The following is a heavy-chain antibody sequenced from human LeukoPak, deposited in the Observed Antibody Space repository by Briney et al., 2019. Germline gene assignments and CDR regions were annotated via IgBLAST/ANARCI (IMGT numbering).Heavy chain of an antibody. CDR3: AREKRAYSYGRDAFDI. Sequence: GGSLRLSCAASGFTFSSYSMNWVRQAPGKGLEWVSSISSSSSYIYYADSVKGRFTISRDNAKNSLYLQMNSLRAEDTAVYYCAREKRAYSYGRDAFDIWGQGTMVTVSS. D-gene: IGHD5-18*01. CDR1: GFTFSSYS. CDR2: ISSSSSYI. V-gene: IGHV3-21*01. J-gene: IGHJ3*02.